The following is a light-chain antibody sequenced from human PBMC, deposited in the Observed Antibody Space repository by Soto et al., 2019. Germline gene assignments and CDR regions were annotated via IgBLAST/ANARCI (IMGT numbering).Light chain of an antibody. CDR3: STYTSISSLGV. CDR1: GSDVGSYKY. CDR2: AVS. Sequence: QSALTQPASVSGSPGQSITISCTGTGSDVGSYKYVSWYQQHPGKTPKLNIFAVSNRRSGVSDSLSGSKSGNRSSLTISGLQAEDAGDYYCSTYTSISSLGVCGTGIKLTVL. V-gene: IGLV2-14*01. J-gene: IGLJ1*01.